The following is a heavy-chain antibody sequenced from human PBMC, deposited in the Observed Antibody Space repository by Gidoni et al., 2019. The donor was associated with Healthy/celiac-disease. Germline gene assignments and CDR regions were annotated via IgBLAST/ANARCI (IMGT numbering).Heavy chain of an antibody. V-gene: IGHV4-39*01. CDR3: ARHPRELLTFDY. D-gene: IGHD1-26*01. Sequence: QLQLQESGPGLVKPSETLSLTCTVSGGSISSSSYYWGWIRQPPGKGLEWIGSIYYSGSTYYNPSLKSRVTISVDTSKNQFSLKLSSVTAADTAVYYCARHPRELLTFDYWGQGTLVTVSS. CDR1: GGSISSSSYY. J-gene: IGHJ4*02. CDR2: IYYSGST.